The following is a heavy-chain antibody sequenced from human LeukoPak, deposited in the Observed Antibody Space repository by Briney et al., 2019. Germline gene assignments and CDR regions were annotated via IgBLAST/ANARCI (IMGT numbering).Heavy chain of an antibody. Sequence: GGSLRLSCAASGFIFGTYDMHWVRQAPGKGLEWVAVISYDGSKEYYADSVKGRFTISRDNSKNTLYLQINSLRAEDTAVYYCARDRGIVSIHYYFYMDVWGKGTTVTVSS. CDR1: GFIFGTYD. J-gene: IGHJ6*03. CDR3: ARDRGIVSIHYYFYMDV. D-gene: IGHD3-10*01. V-gene: IGHV3-30*03. CDR2: ISYDGSKE.